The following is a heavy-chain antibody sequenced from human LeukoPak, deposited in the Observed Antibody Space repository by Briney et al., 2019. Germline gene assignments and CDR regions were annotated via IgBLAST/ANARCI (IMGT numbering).Heavy chain of an antibody. V-gene: IGHV3-20*04. CDR2: INWNGGST. D-gene: IGHD3-10*01. CDR3: ARDFLLRFGETLTGNYMDV. CDR1: GFTFDDYG. J-gene: IGHJ6*03. Sequence: LTGGSLRLSCAASGFTFDDYGMSWVRQAPGKGLEWVSGINWNGGSTGYADSVKGRFTISRDNAKNSLYLQMNSLRAEDTALYYCARDFLLRFGETLTGNYMDVWGKGTTVTVSS.